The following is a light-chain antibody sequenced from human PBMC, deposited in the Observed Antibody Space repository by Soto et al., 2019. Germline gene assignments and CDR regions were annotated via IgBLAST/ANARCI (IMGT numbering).Light chain of an antibody. CDR3: QQYGTSRMFT. J-gene: IGKJ2*01. CDR2: SAS. Sequence: EIVLTQSPGTLSLSPGERATLSCRASQSVSSSYLAWYQQKPGQAPRLLIYSASSRVTGIPDRFSGSGSGTDFTLTISRLEPEDFAVYSCQQYGTSRMFTFGQGTKLEIK. CDR1: QSVSSSY. V-gene: IGKV3-20*01.